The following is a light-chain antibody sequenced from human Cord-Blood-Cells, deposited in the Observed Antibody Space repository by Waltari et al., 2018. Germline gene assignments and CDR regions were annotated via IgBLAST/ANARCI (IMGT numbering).Light chain of an antibody. V-gene: IGKV1-27*01. J-gene: IGKJ1*01. CDR2: AAS. CDR3: QKYNSAPRT. CDR1: QGISNY. Sequence: DIQMTPSPSSLPASVGDRVTITCPASQGISNYLAWYQQKPGKVPKLLIYAASTLQSGVPSRFSGSGSGTDFTLTISSLQPEDVATYYCQKYNSAPRTFGQGTKVEIK.